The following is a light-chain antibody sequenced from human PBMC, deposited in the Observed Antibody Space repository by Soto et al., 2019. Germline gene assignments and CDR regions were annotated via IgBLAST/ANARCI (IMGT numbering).Light chain of an antibody. CDR3: AAWDDSLSGQV. V-gene: IGLV1-47*01. CDR1: SSNIGSNY. CDR2: RNN. Sequence: SVLTQPPSASGTPGQRVTISCSGSSSNIGSNYVYWYQQLPGTAPKLLIYRNNQRPSGVPDRFSGSKSGTSASLAISGLRSEDEADYYCAAWDDSLSGQVFGTGTKATVL. J-gene: IGLJ1*01.